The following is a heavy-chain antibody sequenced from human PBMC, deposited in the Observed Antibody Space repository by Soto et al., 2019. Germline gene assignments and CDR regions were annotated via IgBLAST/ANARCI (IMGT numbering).Heavy chain of an antibody. Sequence: SETLSLTCTLSGGAINDHYWSFIRQPPGKGLEWIGYIYYNGNTNYNPSLESRVTISVDRSRNQFSLRLTSLTAANTAVYYCARVRTGYFGYWGRGALVTVSS. D-gene: IGHD3-9*01. J-gene: IGHJ4*02. CDR2: IYYNGNT. CDR1: GGAINDHY. CDR3: ARVRTGYFGY. V-gene: IGHV4-59*11.